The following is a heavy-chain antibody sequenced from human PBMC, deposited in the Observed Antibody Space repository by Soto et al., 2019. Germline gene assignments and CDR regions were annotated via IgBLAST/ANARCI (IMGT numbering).Heavy chain of an antibody. Sequence: QVQLQESGPGLVKPSQTLSLTCTVSGGSISSGGTGSYWTWIRQLPGKGLEWIGYIYYTGNTYYNPSRKSRPTISIDASENQFSLKLTSVTDADTAVYFCASGHDAYKVRYWGQGTLVTVSS. CDR3: ASGHDAYKVRY. J-gene: IGHJ4*02. D-gene: IGHD1-1*01. CDR1: GGSISSGGTGSY. CDR2: IYYTGNT. V-gene: IGHV4-31*03.